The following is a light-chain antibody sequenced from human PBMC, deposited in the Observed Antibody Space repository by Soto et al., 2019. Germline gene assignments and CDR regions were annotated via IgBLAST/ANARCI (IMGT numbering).Light chain of an antibody. CDR3: QKYNRAPRT. Sequence: DIQMTQSPSSLSASIGDSVTITCRASQDISNFLAWYQQKPGKPPKVLIYAASSLQSGAPSRFSGSGSGTDFTLTISSLQPEDVATYFCQKYNRAPRTFGQGTEVEIK. V-gene: IGKV1-27*01. CDR2: AAS. CDR1: QDISNF. J-gene: IGKJ1*01.